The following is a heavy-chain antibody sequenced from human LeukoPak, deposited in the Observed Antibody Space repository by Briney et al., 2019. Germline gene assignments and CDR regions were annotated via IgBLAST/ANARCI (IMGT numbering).Heavy chain of an antibody. J-gene: IGHJ4*02. CDR2: IKGDGSER. V-gene: IGHV3-7*04. CDR1: GFAFSSYW. Sequence: QTGGSLRLSCAASGFAFSSYWMAWVRQTPGKGLEWVAHIKGDGSERYYVDSVKGRFTISRDNAEISLSLQMNSLGAEDTAVYYCARVLPYGSGIQDHWGQGALVTVSS. D-gene: IGHD3-10*01. CDR3: ARVLPYGSGIQDH.